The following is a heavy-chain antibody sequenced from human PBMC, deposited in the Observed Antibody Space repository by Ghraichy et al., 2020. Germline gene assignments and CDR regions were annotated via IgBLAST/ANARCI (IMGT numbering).Heavy chain of an antibody. J-gene: IGHJ4*02. CDR3: AKDNGYTSGHGFDY. CDR1: GFNFDKYN. V-gene: IGHV3-43*01. Sequence: GGSLRLSCAASGFNFDKYNMHWVRQAPGKGLEWVSLSSREGGNTYYAASVKGRFTISRDNSKNSLYLQMNSLRTEDTAFYFCAKDNGYTSGHGFDYWGQGTLVTVSS. CDR2: SSREGGNT. D-gene: IGHD5-18*01.